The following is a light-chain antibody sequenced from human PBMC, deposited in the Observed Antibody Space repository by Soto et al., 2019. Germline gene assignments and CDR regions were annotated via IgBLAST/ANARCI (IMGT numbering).Light chain of an antibody. J-gene: IGLJ2*01. CDR3: SSYAGSNIPVV. V-gene: IGLV2-8*01. Sequence: QCALTQPPSASGSPGQSVTISCTGTSSDVGGYNYVSWYQQHPGKAPKLMIYEVSKRPSGVPDRFSGSKSGNTASLTVSGLQAEDEADYYCSSYAGSNIPVVLGGGTKLTVL. CDR1: SSDVGGYNY. CDR2: EVS.